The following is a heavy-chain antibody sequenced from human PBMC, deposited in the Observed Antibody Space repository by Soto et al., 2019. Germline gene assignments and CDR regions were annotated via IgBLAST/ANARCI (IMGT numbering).Heavy chain of an antibody. CDR1: GFTFSSYA. CDR3: AMTSPPPYCSGGSCYTNYFDY. CDR2: ISGSGGST. Sequence: GGSLSLSCAASGFTFSSYAMSWVRQAPGKGLEWVSAISGSGGSTYYADSVKGRFTISRGNSKNTLYLQMNSLRAEDTAVYYCAMTSPPPYCSGGSCYTNYFDYWGQGTLVTVSS. D-gene: IGHD2-15*01. J-gene: IGHJ4*02. V-gene: IGHV3-23*01.